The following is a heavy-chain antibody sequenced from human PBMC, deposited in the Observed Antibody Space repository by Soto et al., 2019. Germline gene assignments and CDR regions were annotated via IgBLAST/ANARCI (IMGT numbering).Heavy chain of an antibody. V-gene: IGHV1-3*01. D-gene: IGHD3-16*01. CDR3: ATPQDYDYCLDS. J-gene: IGHJ4*02. CDR2: INDGNGNT. Sequence: QGQFVQSGAEVKKPGASVKVSCKTPGYTFTRYNIPWVRQAPGQGLEWMGWINDGNGNTRYSQKLKGRLTLTRDTPGKTDLLEDNRLSSDDTAVYCWATPQDYDYCLDSWGQGTLVTVSS. CDR1: GYTFTRYN.